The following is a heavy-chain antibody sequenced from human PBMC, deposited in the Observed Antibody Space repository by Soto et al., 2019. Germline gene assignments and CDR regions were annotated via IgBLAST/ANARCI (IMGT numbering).Heavy chain of an antibody. CDR3: ARHYCGGDCYPADY. CDR1: GGSISSSSYY. V-gene: IGHV4-39*01. J-gene: IGHJ4*02. Sequence: SETLCLTCTVSGGSISSSSYYWGWIRQPPGKGLEWIGSIYYSGSTYYNPSLKSRVTISVDTSKNQFSLKLSSVTAADTAVYYCARHYCGGDCYPADYWGQGTLVTVSS. CDR2: IYYSGST. D-gene: IGHD2-21*02.